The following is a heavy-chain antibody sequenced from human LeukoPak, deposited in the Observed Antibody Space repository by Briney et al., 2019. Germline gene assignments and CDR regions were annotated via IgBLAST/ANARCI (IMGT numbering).Heavy chain of an antibody. Sequence: PSETLSLTCAVYGASFSGYYWNWIRQPPGKGLEWIGEINHRGSTNYNPSLESRVTISVDTSKSQFSLKLSSVTAADTAVYYCARGRMFDPWGQGTLVTVSS. V-gene: IGHV4-34*01. CDR3: ARGRMFDP. CDR1: GASFSGYY. CDR2: INHRGST. J-gene: IGHJ5*02.